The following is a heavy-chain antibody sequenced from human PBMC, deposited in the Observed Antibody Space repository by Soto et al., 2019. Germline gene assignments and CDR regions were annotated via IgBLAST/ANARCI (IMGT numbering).Heavy chain of an antibody. D-gene: IGHD3-10*01. CDR2: ISGSGGST. CDR1: GFTFSSYA. CDR3: AKDSNYYGSGKYRAPVDY. Sequence: PGGSLRLSCAASGFTFSSYALSWVRQAPGKGLEWVSAISGSGGSTYYADSVKGRFTISRDNSKNTLYLQMNSLRAEDTAVYYCAKDSNYYGSGKYRAPVDYWGQGTLVTVSS. V-gene: IGHV3-23*01. J-gene: IGHJ4*02.